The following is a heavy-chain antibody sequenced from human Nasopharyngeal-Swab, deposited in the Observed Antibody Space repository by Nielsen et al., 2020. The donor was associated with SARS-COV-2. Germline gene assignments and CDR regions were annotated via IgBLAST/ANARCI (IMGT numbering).Heavy chain of an antibody. CDR1: GGSFSGYY. V-gene: IGHV4-34*01. Sequence: SETLSLTCAVYGGSFSGYYWSWIRQPPGKGLEWIGEINHSGSTNYNPSLKSRVTISVDTSKNQFSLKLGSVTAAETAVYYCAQTYCGGDCYSWGQGTLVTVSS. CDR3: AQTYCGGDCYS. CDR2: INHSGST. D-gene: IGHD2-21*02. J-gene: IGHJ4*02.